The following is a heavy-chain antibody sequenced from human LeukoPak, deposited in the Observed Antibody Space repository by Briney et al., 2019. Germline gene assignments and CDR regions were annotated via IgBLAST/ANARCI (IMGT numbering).Heavy chain of an antibody. CDR2: IYYGGSP. CDR1: GDSINKYF. CDR3: ARFRDIVPTIFDS. D-gene: IGHD5-12*01. V-gene: IGHV4-59*08. Sequence: PSETLSLTCTVSGDSINKYFWNWIQQPPGKGLEWVGYIYYGGSPNYNPSLKSRVTISLDTSKNQFSLKLKSMTAADTAVYYCARFRDIVPTIFDSWGQGTLVTVSS. J-gene: IGHJ5*01.